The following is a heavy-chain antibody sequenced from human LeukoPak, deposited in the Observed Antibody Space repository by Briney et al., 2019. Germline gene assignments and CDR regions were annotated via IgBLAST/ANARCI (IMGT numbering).Heavy chain of an antibody. CDR2: IYPGDSDT. CDR1: GYSFTTFW. J-gene: IGHJ4*02. Sequence: GESLKISCRSSGYSFTTFWLGWLLQVPGKGLEWMGIIYPGDSDTRYSPSFEGQVTISADKSFSAYLQWSSLRASDTAMYYCARVRHDSSGYYRFDLWGQGTLVSVSS. D-gene: IGHD3-22*01. CDR3: ARVRHDSSGYYRFDL. V-gene: IGHV5-51*01.